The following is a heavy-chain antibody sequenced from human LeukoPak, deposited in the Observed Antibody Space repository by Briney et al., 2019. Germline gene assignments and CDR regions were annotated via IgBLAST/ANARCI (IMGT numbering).Heavy chain of an antibody. CDR1: GYSISSGYY. D-gene: IGHD4-17*01. J-gene: IGHJ4*02. CDR2: IDHSGST. CDR3: ARDLGYGEFDY. V-gene: IGHV4-38-2*02. Sequence: PSETLSLTCSVSGYSISSGYYWGWIRQPPGKGLEWIGSIDHSGSTYYNPSLKSRVTISVVTSKNQFSLKLRSVTAADTAVYYCARDLGYGEFDYWGQGTLVTVSS.